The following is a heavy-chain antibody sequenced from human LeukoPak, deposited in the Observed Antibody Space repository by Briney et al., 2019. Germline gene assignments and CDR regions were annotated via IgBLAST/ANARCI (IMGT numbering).Heavy chain of an antibody. CDR3: ATADWESFYFDS. V-gene: IGHV4-31*03. CDR2: TSYSEGT. J-gene: IGHJ4*02. D-gene: IGHD1-26*01. CDR1: GGSVSRGGYY. Sequence: KPSETLSLTCTVSGGSVSRGGYYWNWIRQHPGKGLEWIGFTSYSEGTYYNPSLMSRITISVDISQNQFSLKMRHVTAADTAVYFCATADWESFYFDSWGQGARVAVSS.